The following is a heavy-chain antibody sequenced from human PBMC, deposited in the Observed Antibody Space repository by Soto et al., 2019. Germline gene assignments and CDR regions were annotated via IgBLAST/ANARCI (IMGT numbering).Heavy chain of an antibody. CDR2: MNPNSGNT. V-gene: IGHV1-8*01. CDR3: AREHYDILTGYYKSLDY. CDR1: GYTFTSYD. D-gene: IGHD3-9*01. J-gene: IGHJ4*02. Sequence: ASVKVSCKASGYTFTSYDINWVRQATGQGLEWMGWMNPNSGNTGYAQKFQGRVTMTRNTSISTAYMELSSLRSEDTAVYYCAREHYDILTGYYKSLDYWGQGTLVTVSS.